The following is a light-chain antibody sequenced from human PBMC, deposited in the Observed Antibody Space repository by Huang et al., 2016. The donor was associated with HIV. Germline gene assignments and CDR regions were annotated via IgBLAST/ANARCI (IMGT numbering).Light chain of an antibody. CDR2: AAS. Sequence: DIQMTQSPSSLSASVGDRVTITCRASQGIGNSLAWYQQKPGKAPKLLLYAASRLETGVPSRFSGSGSGTDSTLTISGLQPEDFATDYCQQYYSTPLVTFGGGTKVEIK. CDR1: QGIGNS. J-gene: IGKJ4*01. CDR3: QQYYSTPLVT. V-gene: IGKV1-NL1*01.